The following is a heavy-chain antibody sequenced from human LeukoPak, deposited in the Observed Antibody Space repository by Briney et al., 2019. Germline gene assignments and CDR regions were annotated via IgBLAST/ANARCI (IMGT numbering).Heavy chain of an antibody. CDR1: GFTFSSYW. CDR3: AHTQITMIVVADHAFDI. Sequence: GGPLRLSCAVSGFTFSSYWMSWVRQAPGKGLEWVSTITTSDGNTYYADSVKGRFTISRDNSKNTLYLQMNSLRAEDTAVYYCAHTQITMIVVADHAFDIWGQGTMVTVSS. D-gene: IGHD3-22*01. CDR2: ITTSDGNT. J-gene: IGHJ3*02. V-gene: IGHV3-23*01.